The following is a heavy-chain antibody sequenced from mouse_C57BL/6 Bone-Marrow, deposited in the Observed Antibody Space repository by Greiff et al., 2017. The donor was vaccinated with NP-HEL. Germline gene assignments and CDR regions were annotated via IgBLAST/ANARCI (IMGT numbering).Heavy chain of an antibody. Sequence: EVQLKESGGGLVQPKGSLKLSCAASGFSFNTYAMNWVRQAPGKGLEWVARIRSKSNNYATYYADSLKDRFTISREDSESRLYLQMNNLKTEDTAMYYCVRQGYDGYYLDYWGQGTTLTVSS. CDR1: GFSFNTYA. CDR2: IRSKSNNYAT. J-gene: IGHJ2*01. V-gene: IGHV10-1*01. CDR3: VRQGYDGYYLDY. D-gene: IGHD2-3*01.